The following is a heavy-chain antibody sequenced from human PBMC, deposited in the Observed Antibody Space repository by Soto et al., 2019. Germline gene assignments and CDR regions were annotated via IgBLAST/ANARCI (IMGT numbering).Heavy chain of an antibody. CDR3: TRDYYDTRGYYGMDV. J-gene: IGHJ6*02. D-gene: IGHD3-22*01. CDR1: GLTFGDYA. Sequence: GGSLRLSCTASGLTFGDYAMSRVRQAPGKGLEWVGFIRGKAYTGTTEYAASVKGRFTISRDDSKSIAYLQMNSLKTEDTAVYYCTRDYYDTRGYYGMDVWGQGTTVTAP. V-gene: IGHV3-49*04. CDR2: IRGKAYTGTT.